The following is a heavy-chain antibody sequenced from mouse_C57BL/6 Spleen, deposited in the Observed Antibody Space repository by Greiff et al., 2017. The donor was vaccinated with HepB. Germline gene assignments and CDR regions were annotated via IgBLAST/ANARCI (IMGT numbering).Heavy chain of an antibody. D-gene: IGHD2-4*01. CDR1: GYTFTSYT. Sequence: QVQLQQSGAELARPGASVKMSCKASGYTFTSYTMHWVKQRPGQGLEWIGYINPSSGYTKYNQKFKDKATLTADKSSSTAYMQLSSLTSEDSAVYYCARWGYDYDEGVYYFDYWGQGTTLTVSS. CDR2: INPSSGYT. V-gene: IGHV1-4*01. CDR3: ARWGYDYDEGVYYFDY. J-gene: IGHJ2*01.